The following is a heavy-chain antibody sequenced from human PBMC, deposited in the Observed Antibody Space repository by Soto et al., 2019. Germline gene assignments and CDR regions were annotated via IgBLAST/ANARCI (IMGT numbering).Heavy chain of an antibody. D-gene: IGHD3-9*01. J-gene: IGHJ6*03. CDR1: GFTFSSYS. V-gene: IGHV3-21*01. CDR3: AREGVDILTGYPHMDV. CDR2: ISSSRSYI. Sequence: GGSLRLSCAASGFTFSSYSMNWVRQAPGKGLEWVSSISSSRSYIYYADSVKGRFTISRDNAKNSLYLQMNSLRAEDTAVYYCAREGVDILTGYPHMDVWGKGTTVTVSS.